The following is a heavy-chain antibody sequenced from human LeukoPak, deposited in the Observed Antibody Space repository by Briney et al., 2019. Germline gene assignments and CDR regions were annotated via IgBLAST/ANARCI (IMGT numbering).Heavy chain of an antibody. CDR2: INSDGSST. V-gene: IGHV3-74*01. J-gene: IGHJ6*03. CDR3: ARDLRAPAEDYSYYYMDV. D-gene: IGHD2-2*01. Sequence: GGSLRLSCVASGFTFSSNWMHWVRQAPGKGLVWVSRINSDGSSTSYADSVKGRFTISRDNAKNTLYLQMNSLRAEDTAVYYCARDLRAPAEDYSYYYMDVWGKGTTVTVSS. CDR1: GFTFSSNW.